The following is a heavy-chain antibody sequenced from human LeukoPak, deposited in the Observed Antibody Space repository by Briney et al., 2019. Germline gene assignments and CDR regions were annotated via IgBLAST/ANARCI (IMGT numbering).Heavy chain of an antibody. CDR2: ISYSGTT. CDR3: ARHGSGTSLALYH. Sequence: SETLSLTCTVSGGSMSSYYWSWIRQSPGKGLEGGGYISYSGTTTYNPSLKSRVTISLGTSKNRFSLNLTSVTAADTAVYYCARHGSGTSLALYHWGQGTLVTVSS. CDR1: GGSMSSYY. V-gene: IGHV4-59*08. D-gene: IGHD3-10*01. J-gene: IGHJ4*02.